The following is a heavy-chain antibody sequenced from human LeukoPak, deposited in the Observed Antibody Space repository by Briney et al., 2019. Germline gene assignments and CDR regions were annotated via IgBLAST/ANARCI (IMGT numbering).Heavy chain of an antibody. D-gene: IGHD3-22*01. V-gene: IGHV4-59*01. Sequence: PSETLSLTFTVSGGSISSYYWSWIRQPPGKGLEWIGYIYYSGSTNYNPSLKSRVTISVDTSKNQFSLKLSSVTAADTAVYYCAKSYKVIVEGYKSGHYFDYWGQGTLVTVSS. CDR3: AKSYKVIVEGYKSGHYFDY. CDR1: GGSISSYY. J-gene: IGHJ4*02. CDR2: IYYSGST.